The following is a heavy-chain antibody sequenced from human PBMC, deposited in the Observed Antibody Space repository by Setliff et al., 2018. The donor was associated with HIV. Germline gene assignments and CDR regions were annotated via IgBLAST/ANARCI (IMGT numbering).Heavy chain of an antibody. V-gene: IGHV4-39*07. CDR3: ARGNGYSYGLMSAFDI. J-gene: IGHJ3*02. CDR2: IYYSGST. Sequence: SEILSLTCTVSSGSISSSIFYWGWIRQPPGKGLEWIGSIYYSGSTYYNPSLKSRVTISLDTSKNRFSLKLSSVTAADTAVYYCARGNGYSYGLMSAFDIWGQGTMVTVSS. CDR1: SGSISSSIFY. D-gene: IGHD5-18*01.